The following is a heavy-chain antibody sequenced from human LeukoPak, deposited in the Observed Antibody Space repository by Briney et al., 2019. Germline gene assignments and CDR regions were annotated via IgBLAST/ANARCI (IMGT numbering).Heavy chain of an antibody. V-gene: IGHV3-23*01. CDR1: GFTFSSYA. D-gene: IGHD1-26*01. Sequence: GGSLRLSCAASGFTFSSYAMSWVRQAPGKGLEWVSAISGSGGSTYYADSVKGRFTISRGTSKNTLYLQMNSLRAEDTAVYYCAKGRYSGSYYNWFDPWGQGTLVTVSS. CDR2: ISGSGGST. CDR3: AKGRYSGSYYNWFDP. J-gene: IGHJ5*02.